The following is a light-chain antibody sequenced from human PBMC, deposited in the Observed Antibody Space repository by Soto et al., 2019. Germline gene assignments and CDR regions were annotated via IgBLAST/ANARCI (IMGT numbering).Light chain of an antibody. CDR2: GTS. Sequence: EIVLTQSPGTLSLSPGERATLSCRASQSVNSNYLAWYHQKPGQAPRLLIYGTSSTATGIPDRFSGSGSGTDFTLTISRLEPEDFAVYYCQQYGSSPLYTFGQGTKLEIK. V-gene: IGKV3-20*01. J-gene: IGKJ2*01. CDR3: QQYGSSPLYT. CDR1: QSVNSNY.